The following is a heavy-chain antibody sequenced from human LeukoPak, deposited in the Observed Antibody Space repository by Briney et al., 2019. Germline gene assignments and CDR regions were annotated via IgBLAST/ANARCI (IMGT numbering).Heavy chain of an antibody. V-gene: IGHV4-39*01. CDR3: ARHFRFGESDYFQH. CDR1: GDSFSSNNDY. J-gene: IGHJ1*01. CDR2: IYYSGSF. Sequence: PSETLSLTCTVSGDSFSSNNDYWGWIRQPPGKGLEWIGTIYYSGSFFYNTSLKSRVAISVDTSKNQFSLRLSSVTAADTAVYYCARHFRFGESDYFQHWGQGTLVTVSS. D-gene: IGHD3-10*01.